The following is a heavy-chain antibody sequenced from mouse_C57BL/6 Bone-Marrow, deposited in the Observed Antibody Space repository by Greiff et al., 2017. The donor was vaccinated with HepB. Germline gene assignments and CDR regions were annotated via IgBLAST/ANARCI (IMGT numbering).Heavy chain of an antibody. V-gene: IGHV1-54*01. CDR3: ARVDDYDVDY. J-gene: IGHJ2*01. CDR1: GYAFTNHL. CDR2: INPGSGGT. Sequence: VQLQESGAELVRPGTSVKVSCKASGYAFTNHLIEWVKQRPGQGLEWIGVINPGSGGTNYNEKFKGKATLTADKSSSTAYMQLSSLTSEDSAVYFCARVDDYDVDYWGQGTTLTVSS. D-gene: IGHD2-4*01.